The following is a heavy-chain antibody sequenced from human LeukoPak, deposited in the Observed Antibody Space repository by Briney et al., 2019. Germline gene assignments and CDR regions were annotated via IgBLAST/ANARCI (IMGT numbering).Heavy chain of an antibody. J-gene: IGHJ6*02. CDR3: ARDSPMVRGVIHYYYGMDV. CDR1: GGSVSSGSYY. V-gene: IGHV4-61*01. Sequence: SETLSLTCTVSGGSVSSGSYYWSWIRQRPGKGLEWIGYIYFSGSTNYNPSLKSRVTISVDTSKNQFSLKLSSVTAADTAVYYCARDSPMVRGVIHYYYGMDVWGQGTTVTVSS. CDR2: IYFSGST. D-gene: IGHD3-10*01.